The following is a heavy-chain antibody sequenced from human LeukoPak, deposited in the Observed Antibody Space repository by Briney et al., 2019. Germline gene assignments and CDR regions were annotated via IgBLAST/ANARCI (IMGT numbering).Heavy chain of an antibody. CDR3: ARLQSEDLEPAYDS. CDR2: ISYRGRI. CDR1: RGSISSYF. J-gene: IGHJ4*02. D-gene: IGHD5-12*01. V-gene: IGHV4-59*08. Sequence: AGTLSLTRIGSRGSISSYFWHWIRPPPAKELAGMGYISYRGRINYSPALKSRVTISVDTAKNQLSLKLTSVTGADTGVYYCARLQSEDLEPAYDSWGQGTLVSVS.